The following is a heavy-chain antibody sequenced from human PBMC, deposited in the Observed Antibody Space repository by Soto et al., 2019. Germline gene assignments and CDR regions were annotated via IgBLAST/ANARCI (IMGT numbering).Heavy chain of an antibody. Sequence: GASVKVSCKTSGYIFTTFYMHWVRQAPGQGLEWMGIINPTGVSTSYAQKFQGRVTITRDTSASTAYMELSSLRSEDTAVYYCARDIGAGDSWGQGTLVTVSS. CDR3: ARDIGAGDS. CDR1: GYIFTTFY. J-gene: IGHJ4*02. CDR2: INPTGVST. D-gene: IGHD6-25*01. V-gene: IGHV1-46*01.